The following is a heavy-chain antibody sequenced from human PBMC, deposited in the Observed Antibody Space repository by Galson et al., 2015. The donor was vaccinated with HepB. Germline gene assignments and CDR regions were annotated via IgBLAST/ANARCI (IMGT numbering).Heavy chain of an antibody. Sequence: SVKVSCKVSGYTLTELPMHWVRQAPGKGLEWMGGFDSEEGETIYGQKFQGRVTMTEDTSTDTAYMELSSLRSEDTAVYYCATDLPTYYFDSSANYYFREWGQGTLVTVSS. J-gene: IGHJ4*02. CDR3: ATDLPTYYFDSSANYYFRE. CDR2: FDSEEGET. CDR1: GYTLTELP. V-gene: IGHV1-24*01. D-gene: IGHD3-22*01.